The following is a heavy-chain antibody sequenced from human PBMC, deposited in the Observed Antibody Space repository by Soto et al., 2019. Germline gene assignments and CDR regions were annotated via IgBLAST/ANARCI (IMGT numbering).Heavy chain of an antibody. CDR2: ISSSSTI. CDR1: GFTFSTYN. D-gene: IGHD3-3*01. Sequence: EVQLVESGGGLVQPGGSLRLSCAASGFTFSTYNMNWVRQAPGKGLEWVSYISSSSTIYYADSVKGRFTISRDNAKNSLYLHMNSLRDEDTAVYYCAREFFYDYWGQGTLVTVSS. CDR3: AREFFYDY. J-gene: IGHJ4*02. V-gene: IGHV3-48*02.